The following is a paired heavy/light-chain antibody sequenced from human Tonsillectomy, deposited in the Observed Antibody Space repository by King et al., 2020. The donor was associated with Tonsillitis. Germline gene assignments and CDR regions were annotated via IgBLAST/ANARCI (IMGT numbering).Light chain of an antibody. CDR3: QVTNSFPS. Sequence: DIQMTQSPSSVSASVGDRVTITCRASQDITNWLAWYQQKPGKAPKLLIYSASNLETGVPSRFSGSGSGTDFTLTISSLQPEDFATYYCQVTNSFPSFGQGTKVDIK. V-gene: IGKV1-12*02. CDR1: QDITNW. J-gene: IGKJ1*01. CDR2: SAS.
Heavy chain of an antibody. CDR2: VSYSGST. V-gene: IGHV4-34*02. D-gene: IGHD3-22*01. CDR1: GGSLSYYY. Sequence: QVQLQQWGAGLLKPSETLSLTCAVSGGSLSYYYWSWIRQPPGKGLEWIGEVSYSGSTNYNSSLESRVKISVDTSKNQVSLRLTSVTAADKAVYYCARSPPLVITRYFDYWGQGTLVSVSS. J-gene: IGHJ4*02. CDR3: ARSPPLVITRYFDY.